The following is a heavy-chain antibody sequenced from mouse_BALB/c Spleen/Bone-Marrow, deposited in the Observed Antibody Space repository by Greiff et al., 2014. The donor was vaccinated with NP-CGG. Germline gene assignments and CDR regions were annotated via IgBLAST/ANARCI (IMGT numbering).Heavy chain of an antibody. Sequence: LVKTGASVKISCKASGYSLTGYYMHWVKQSHGKSLEWIGYISCYNGATRYNQKFKGKATFTVDTSSSTAHMQFNSLTSEDSAVYFCARGGIMISTDAMDYWGQGTSVTVSS. CDR2: ISCYNGAT. CDR1: GYSLTGYY. V-gene: IGHV1S34*01. CDR3: ARGGIMISTDAMDY. D-gene: IGHD2-4*01. J-gene: IGHJ4*01.